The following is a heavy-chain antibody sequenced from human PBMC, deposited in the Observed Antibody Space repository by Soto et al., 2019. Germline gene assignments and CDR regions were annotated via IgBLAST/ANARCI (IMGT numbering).Heavy chain of an antibody. Sequence: ASVKVSCKASGYTFTSYGISWVRQAPGQGLEWMGWISAYNGNTNYAQKLQGRVTITADESTSTAYMELSSLRSEDTAVYYCARGCRPDIVLVPAAYYYYGMDVWGQGTTVTVSS. CDR2: ISAYNGNT. D-gene: IGHD2-2*01. CDR3: ARGCRPDIVLVPAAYYYYGMDV. J-gene: IGHJ6*02. V-gene: IGHV1-18*01. CDR1: GYTFTSYG.